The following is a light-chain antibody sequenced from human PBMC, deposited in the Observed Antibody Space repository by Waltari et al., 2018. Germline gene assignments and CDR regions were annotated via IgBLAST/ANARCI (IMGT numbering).Light chain of an antibody. CDR3: QQSYSTLRGT. J-gene: IGKJ2*01. V-gene: IGKV1-39*01. Sequence: DIQMTQSPSSLSASVGDRVTITCRASQGISSYLNWYQQKPGKAPKLLIYAASSLQSGVPSRFSGSGSGTDFTLTISSLQPEDFATYYCQQSYSTLRGTFGQGTKLEIK. CDR2: AAS. CDR1: QGISSY.